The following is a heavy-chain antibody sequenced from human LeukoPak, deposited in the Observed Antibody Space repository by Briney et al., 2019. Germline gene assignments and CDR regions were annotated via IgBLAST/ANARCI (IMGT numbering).Heavy chain of an antibody. J-gene: IGHJ4*02. V-gene: IGHV3-53*01. CDR2: IYSGGST. Sequence: PGGPLRLSCAASGFTVSSNYMSWVRQAPGKGLEWVSVIYSGGSTYYADSVKGRFTISRDNSKNTLYLQMNSLRAEDTAVYYCARYSSSLHPDYWGQGTLVTVSS. D-gene: IGHD4-4*01. CDR3: ARYSSSLHPDY. CDR1: GFTVSSNY.